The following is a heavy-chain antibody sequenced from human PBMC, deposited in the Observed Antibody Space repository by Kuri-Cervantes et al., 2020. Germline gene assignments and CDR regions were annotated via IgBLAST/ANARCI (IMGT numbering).Heavy chain of an antibody. D-gene: IGHD3-22*01. Sequence: GESLKISCAASGFNFDKYGMHWVRQAPGKGLEWVAVIWFDGSTKYYADSVKGRFTISRDNAKNTLYLQMNSLRAEDTAVYYCVRERGGRSSGYYYYYGMDVWGQGTTVTVSS. CDR1: GFNFDKYG. V-gene: IGHV3-33*01. J-gene: IGHJ6*02. CDR2: IWFDGSTK. CDR3: VRERGGRSSGYYYYYGMDV.